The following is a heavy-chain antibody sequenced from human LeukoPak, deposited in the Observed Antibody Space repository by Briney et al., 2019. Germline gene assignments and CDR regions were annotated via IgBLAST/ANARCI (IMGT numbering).Heavy chain of an antibody. CDR2: IIPIFGTA. J-gene: IGHJ4*02. CDR3: ARMYCSSTSCSRSRVVPPYFDY. V-gene: IGHV1-69*13. CDR1: GGTFSSYA. Sequence: SVKVSCKASGGTFSSYAISWVRQAPGQGLEWMGGIIPIFGTANYAQKFQGRVTITADESTITAYMELSSLRSEDTAVYYCARMYCSSTSCSRSRVVPPYFDYWGQGTLVTVSS. D-gene: IGHD2-2*01.